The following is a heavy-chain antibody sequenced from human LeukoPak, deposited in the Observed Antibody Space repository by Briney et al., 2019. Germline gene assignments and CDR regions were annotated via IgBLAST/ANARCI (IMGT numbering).Heavy chain of an antibody. CDR3: TKDPLDY. CDR1: GFIFSNYW. Sequence: GGSLRLSCSASGFIFSNYWMTWVRQAPGKGLEWVANIKQDGSEKYYVDSVKGRFTISRDNAKKSLYLQMNSLRAEDTAVYYCTKDPLDYWGQGTLVTVSS. J-gene: IGHJ4*02. V-gene: IGHV3-7*01. CDR2: IKQDGSEK.